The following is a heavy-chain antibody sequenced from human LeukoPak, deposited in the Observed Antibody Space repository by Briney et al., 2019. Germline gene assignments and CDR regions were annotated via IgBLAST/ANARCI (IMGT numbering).Heavy chain of an antibody. J-gene: IGHJ3*02. CDR3: AREETSDAFDI. Sequence: SVKVSCKATGGAFSSYAISWVRQAPGQGLEWMGGIIPIFGTANYAQKFQGRVTITADKSTSTAYMELSSLRSEDTAVYYCAREETSDAFDIWGQGTMVTVSS. CDR1: GGAFSSYA. CDR2: IIPIFGTA. V-gene: IGHV1-69*06. D-gene: IGHD2-2*01.